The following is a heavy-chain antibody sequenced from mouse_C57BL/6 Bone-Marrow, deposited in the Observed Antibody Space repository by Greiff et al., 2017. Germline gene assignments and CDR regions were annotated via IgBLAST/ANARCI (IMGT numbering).Heavy chain of an antibody. V-gene: IGHV1-50*01. CDR1: GYTFTSYW. CDR3: ARKKNWDDDY. D-gene: IGHD4-1*01. CDR2: IDPSDSYT. Sequence: QVQLKQPGAELVKPGASVKLSCKASGYTFTSYWMQWVKQRPGQGLEWIGEIDPSDSYTNYNQKFKGKATLTVDTSSSTAYMQLSSLTSEDSAVYYCARKKNWDDDYWGQGTTLTVAS. J-gene: IGHJ2*01.